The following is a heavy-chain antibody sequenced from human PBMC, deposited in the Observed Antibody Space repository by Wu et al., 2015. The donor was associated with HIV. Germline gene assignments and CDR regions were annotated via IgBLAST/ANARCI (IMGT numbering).Heavy chain of an antibody. D-gene: IGHD3-10*01. CDR3: ARGNYSGRDYYYYYGMDV. J-gene: IGHJ6*02. Sequence: QVQLVQSGAEVKKPGSSVKVSCKASGGTFSSYAISWVRQAPGQGLEWMGGIIPIFGTANYAQKFQGRVTITTDESTSTAYMELSSLRSEDTAVYYCARGNYSGRDYYYYYGMDVWGQGTTVTVSS. CDR2: IIPIFGTA. CDR1: GGTFSSYA. V-gene: IGHV1-69*05.